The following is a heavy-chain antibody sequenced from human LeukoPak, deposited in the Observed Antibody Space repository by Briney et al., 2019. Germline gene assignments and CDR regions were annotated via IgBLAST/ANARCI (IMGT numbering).Heavy chain of an antibody. CDR3: ARDLITYFGRDASDI. V-gene: IGHV4-31*03. D-gene: IGHD2/OR15-2a*01. CDR2: IYYSGST. J-gene: IGHJ3*02. CDR1: GGSISSGGYY. Sequence: SQTLSLTCTVSGGSISSGGYYWSWIRQHPGKGLEWIGYIYYSGSTYYNPFLKSRVTISVDTSKNQFSLKLSSVTAADTAVYYCARDLITYFGRDASDIWGQGTMVTVSS.